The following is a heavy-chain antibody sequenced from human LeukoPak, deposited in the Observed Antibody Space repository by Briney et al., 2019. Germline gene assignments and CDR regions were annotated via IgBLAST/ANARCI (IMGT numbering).Heavy chain of an antibody. Sequence: PGGSLRLSCAASGFTFSSYAMHWVRQAPGKGLEWVAVISYDGSNKYYADSVKGRFTISRDNSKNTLYLQMNSLRAEDTAVYYCARGPSRCGSTSCYLAYWGQGTLVTVSS. CDR3: ARGPSRCGSTSCYLAY. D-gene: IGHD2-2*01. J-gene: IGHJ4*02. CDR2: ISYDGSNK. V-gene: IGHV3-30-3*01. CDR1: GFTFSSYA.